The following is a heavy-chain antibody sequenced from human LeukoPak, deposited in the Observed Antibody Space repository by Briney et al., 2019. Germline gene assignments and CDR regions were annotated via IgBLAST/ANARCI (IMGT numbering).Heavy chain of an antibody. J-gene: IGHJ4*02. CDR3: ARAGYSSGWYRGFDY. D-gene: IGHD6-19*01. CDR2: IGAYNGNT. CDR1: GYTFTSYG. V-gene: IGHV1-18*01. Sequence: GASVKVSCKASGYTFTSYGIRWVRQAPGQGLEWMGWIGAYNGNTNYAQKLQGRVTMTTDTSTSTAYMELRSLRSDDTAVYYCARAGYSSGWYRGFDYWGQGTLVTVSS.